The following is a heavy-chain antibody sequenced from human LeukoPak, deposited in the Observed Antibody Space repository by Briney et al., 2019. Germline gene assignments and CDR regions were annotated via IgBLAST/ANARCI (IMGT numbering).Heavy chain of an antibody. Sequence: GGSLRLSCAASGFTFSNHWMSWVRQAPGKGLEWVANIKQDESEKYYVDSVKGRFIISRYNAKNSLYLQMDSLRAEDTAVYYCARRRCSSTSCFFDYWGQGTLVTVSS. CDR2: IKQDESEK. J-gene: IGHJ4*02. CDR3: ARRRCSSTSCFFDY. V-gene: IGHV3-7*01. D-gene: IGHD2-2*01. CDR1: GFTFSNHW.